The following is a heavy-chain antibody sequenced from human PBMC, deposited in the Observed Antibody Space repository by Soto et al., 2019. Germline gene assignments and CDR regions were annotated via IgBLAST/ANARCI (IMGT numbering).Heavy chain of an antibody. V-gene: IGHV4-4*02. CDR2: IYHSGST. CDR1: GGSISTSNW. Sequence: QVQLQESGPGLVKPSGTLSLTCVVSGGSISTSNWWSWVRKPPGKGLEWIGEIYHSGSTNYNPSLKSRVTISVDKSKNQFSLKVTSVTAADTAVYYCARKDYTPPYSMYVWGQGTTVTVSS. CDR3: ARKDYTPPYSMYV. D-gene: IGHD4-4*01. J-gene: IGHJ6*02.